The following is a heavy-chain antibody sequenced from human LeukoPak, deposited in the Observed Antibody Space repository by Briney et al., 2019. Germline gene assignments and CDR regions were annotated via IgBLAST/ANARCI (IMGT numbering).Heavy chain of an antibody. CDR1: GGSISSYY. J-gene: IGHJ4*02. Sequence: SETLSLTCTVSGGSISSYYWSWIRQPPGKGLEWIGYIYYSGSTNYNPSLKSRVTISVDTSKNQFSLKLSSVTAADTAVYYCARAASYYYGSGSYNYWGQGTLVTVSS. D-gene: IGHD3-10*01. CDR2: IYYSGST. V-gene: IGHV4-59*08. CDR3: ARAASYYYGSGSYNY.